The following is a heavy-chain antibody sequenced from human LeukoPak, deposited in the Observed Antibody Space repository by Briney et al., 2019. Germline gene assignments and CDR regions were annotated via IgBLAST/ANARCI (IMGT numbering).Heavy chain of an antibody. CDR1: GASGRTVSSSSYY. CDR2: IYYSGST. CDR3: ARHFPGYYDSSGYNWFDP. V-gene: IGHV4-39*01. D-gene: IGHD3-22*01. J-gene: IGHJ5*02. Sequence: PSETLSLTCTVSGASGRTVSSSSYYWGWIRQPPGKGLEWIGSIYYSGSTYYNPSLKSRVTISVDTSKNQFSLKLSSVTAADTAVYYCARHFPGYYDSSGYNWFDPWGQGTLVTVSS.